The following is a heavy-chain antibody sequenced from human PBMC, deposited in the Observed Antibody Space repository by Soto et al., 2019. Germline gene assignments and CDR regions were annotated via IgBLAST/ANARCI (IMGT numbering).Heavy chain of an antibody. CDR1: GDSISPYY. CDR2: IFYSGST. J-gene: IGHJ5*02. CDR3: ARVTGYSYGHYRWFDP. Sequence: SETLSLTCTVSGDSISPYYWSWIRQPPGKGLEWIGYIFYSGSTSYNPSLKSRVTISVDTSKNQFSLNLYSLTSADTAVYYCARVTGYSYGHYRWFDPWGQGALVTVSS. D-gene: IGHD5-18*01. V-gene: IGHV4-59*01.